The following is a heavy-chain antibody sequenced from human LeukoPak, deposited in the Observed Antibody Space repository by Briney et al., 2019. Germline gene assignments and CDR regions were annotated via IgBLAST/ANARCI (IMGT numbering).Heavy chain of an antibody. D-gene: IGHD6-19*01. V-gene: IGHV3-30-3*01. CDR3: ARDLGISSGWYLDY. CDR1: GFTFSSYA. Sequence: GGSLRLSCAASGFTFSSYAMHWVRQAPGKGLEWVAVISYDGSNKYYADSVKGRFTNSRDNSKNTLYLQMNGLRAEDTAVYYCARDLGISSGWYLDYWGQGTLVTVSS. J-gene: IGHJ4*02. CDR2: ISYDGSNK.